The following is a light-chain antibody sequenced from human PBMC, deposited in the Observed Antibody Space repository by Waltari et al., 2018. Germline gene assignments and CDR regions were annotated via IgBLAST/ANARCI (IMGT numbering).Light chain of an antibody. CDR3: QQYGSSPGT. CDR1: QSVTTNY. V-gene: IGKV3-20*01. CDR2: GAS. J-gene: IGKJ1*01. Sequence: EIVLTQSPGTLSLSAGERATLYCRASQSVTTNYLAWYQQNPGQAPRLLIYGASNRATGIPDRFTGSGSGTDFTLTISRLEPEDFAVYYCQQYGSSPGTFGQGTKVEIK.